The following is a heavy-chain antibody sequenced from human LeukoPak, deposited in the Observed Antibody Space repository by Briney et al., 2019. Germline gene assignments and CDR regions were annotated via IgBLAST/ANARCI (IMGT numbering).Heavy chain of an antibody. CDR1: GFTFSSYA. Sequence: PGGSLRLSCAASGFTFSSYAMSRVRQAPGKGLEWVSAISGSGGSTYYADSVKGRFTISRDNSKNTLYLQMNSLRAEDTAVYYRAKYSWAARPWRFDYWGQGTLVTVSS. D-gene: IGHD6-6*01. CDR3: AKYSWAARPWRFDY. V-gene: IGHV3-23*01. CDR2: ISGSGGST. J-gene: IGHJ4*02.